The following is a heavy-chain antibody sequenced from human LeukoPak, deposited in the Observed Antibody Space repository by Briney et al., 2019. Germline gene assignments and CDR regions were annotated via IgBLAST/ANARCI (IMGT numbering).Heavy chain of an antibody. CDR2: ISGSGDAT. CDR3: AKGYNSAWRDFDY. J-gene: IGHJ4*02. D-gene: IGHD6-19*01. Sequence: PGRSLRLSCAASGFTFDDYAMHWVRQAPGKGLEWDSIISGSGDATHYAESVQGRFTISRDNSKNTLFFQMTSLRVEDTAVYYCAKGYNSAWRDFDYWGQGTLVTVSS. CDR1: GFTFDDYA. V-gene: IGHV3-23*01.